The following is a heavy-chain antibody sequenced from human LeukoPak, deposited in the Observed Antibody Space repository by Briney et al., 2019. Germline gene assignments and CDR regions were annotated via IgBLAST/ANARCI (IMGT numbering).Heavy chain of an antibody. D-gene: IGHD2-15*01. V-gene: IGHV4-31*03. CDR2: IYYSGST. CDR3: ASSPVAAAFDY. CDR1: GGSISSGGYY. J-gene: IGHJ4*02. Sequence: SETLSLTCTVSGGSISSGGYYWSWIRQHPGKGLEWIGYIYYSGSTYYNPSLKSRVTISVDTSKNQLSLKLSSVTAADTAVYYCASSPVAAAFDYWGQGTLVTVSS.